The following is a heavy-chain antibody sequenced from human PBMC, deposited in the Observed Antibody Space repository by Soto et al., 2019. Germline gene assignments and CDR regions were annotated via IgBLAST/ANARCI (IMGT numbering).Heavy chain of an antibody. CDR1: GGSISGYY. CDR3: AGGPRGAAARPEDFDS. J-gene: IGHJ4*02. D-gene: IGHD6-6*01. CDR2: MYYSGST. V-gene: IGHV4-59*01. Sequence: QVQLQESGPGLLKPSETLSLTCTVSGGSISGYYWSWIRQPPGKGLEWIGYMYYSGSTNYNPSLKGRGNNSKNNSKNQVPLELASGAAGDTGGYYWAGGPRGAAARPEDFDSWGRGTLVTVS.